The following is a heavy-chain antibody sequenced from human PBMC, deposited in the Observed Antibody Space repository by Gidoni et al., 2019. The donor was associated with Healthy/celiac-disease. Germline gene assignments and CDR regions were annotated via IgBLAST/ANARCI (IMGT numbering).Heavy chain of an antibody. Sequence: EVQLVQSGAALNKPGESLRIPCTGSGYSFPSYWISLVRQMPGKGLEWMGRIDPSYSYTNYSPSFQGHGNISADKAISTAYLQWSSLKASDTAMYYCARQAISAAAGTDFDYWGQGTLVTVSS. CDR2: IDPSYSYT. J-gene: IGHJ4*02. CDR1: GYSFPSYW. V-gene: IGHV5-10-1*01. CDR3: ARQAISAAAGTDFDY. D-gene: IGHD6-13*01.